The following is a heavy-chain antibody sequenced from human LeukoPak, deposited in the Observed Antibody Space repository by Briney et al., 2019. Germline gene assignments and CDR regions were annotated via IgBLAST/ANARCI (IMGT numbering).Heavy chain of an antibody. J-gene: IGHJ4*02. CDR1: GYTFTCYY. Sequence: ASVKVSCKASGYTFTCYYMHWVRQAPGQGLEWMGWINPNSGGTNYAQKFQGRVTMTRDTSISTAYMELSRLRSDDTAVYYCARVLVRGVITSWGYWGQGTLVTVSS. CDR2: INPNSGGT. V-gene: IGHV1-2*02. CDR3: ARVLVRGVITSWGY. D-gene: IGHD3-10*01.